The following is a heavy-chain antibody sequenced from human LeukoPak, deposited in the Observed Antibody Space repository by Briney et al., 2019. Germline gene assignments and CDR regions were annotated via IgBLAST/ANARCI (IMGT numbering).Heavy chain of an antibody. CDR3: ARAPPFWSGYSYGMDV. V-gene: IGHV4-31*03. J-gene: IGHJ6*02. CDR2: IYYSGST. Sequence: PSETLSLTCTVSGGSISSGGYYWSWIRQHPGKGLEWIGYIYYSGSTYYNPSLKSRVTISVDTSKNQFSLKLSSVTAADTAVYYCARAPPFWSGYSYGMDVWGQGTTVTVSS. D-gene: IGHD3-3*01. CDR1: GGSISSGGYY.